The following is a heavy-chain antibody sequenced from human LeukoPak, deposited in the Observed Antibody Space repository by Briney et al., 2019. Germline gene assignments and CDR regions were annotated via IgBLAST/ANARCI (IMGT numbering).Heavy chain of an antibody. CDR1: GFTFSSYG. CDR3: ARVSSTYGDYDY. CDR2: IYSGGST. J-gene: IGHJ4*02. D-gene: IGHD4-17*01. Sequence: GGSLRLSCAASGFTFSSYGMHWVRQAPGKGLEWVSVIYSGGSTYYADSVKGRFTISRDNSKNTLYLQMNSLRAEDTAVYYCARVSSTYGDYDYWGQGTLVTVSS. V-gene: IGHV3-53*01.